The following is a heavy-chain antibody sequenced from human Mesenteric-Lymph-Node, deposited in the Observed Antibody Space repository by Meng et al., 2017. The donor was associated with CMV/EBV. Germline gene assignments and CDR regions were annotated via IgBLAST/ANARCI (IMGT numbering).Heavy chain of an antibody. Sequence: GESLKISCAASGFTFSSYWMHWVRQAPGKGLVWVSRINSDGSSTSYADSVKGRFTISRDNAKNTLYLQMDSLRVEDTALYYCARDSRGYCSTASCYEADSWGQGTLVTVSS. CDR1: GFTFSSYW. D-gene: IGHD2-2*01. J-gene: IGHJ5*01. CDR3: ARDSRGYCSTASCYEADS. V-gene: IGHV3-74*01. CDR2: INSDGSST.